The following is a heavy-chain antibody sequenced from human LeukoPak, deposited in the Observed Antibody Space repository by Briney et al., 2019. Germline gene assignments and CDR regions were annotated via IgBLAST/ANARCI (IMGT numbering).Heavy chain of an antibody. CDR1: GYTFTSYD. CDR3: ASFGNWNYVDY. J-gene: IGHJ4*02. CDR2: MNPNSGNT. V-gene: IGHV1-8*01. D-gene: IGHD1-20*01. Sequence: GASVKVSCKASGYTFTSYDINWVRQATGQGLEWMGWMNPNSGNTGYAQKFQGRVTITTDESTSTAYMELSSLRSEDTAVYYCASFGNWNYVDYWGQGTLVTVSS.